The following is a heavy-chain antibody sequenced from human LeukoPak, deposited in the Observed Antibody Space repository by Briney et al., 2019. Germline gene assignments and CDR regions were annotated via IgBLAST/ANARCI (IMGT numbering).Heavy chain of an antibody. V-gene: IGHV4-34*01. CDR3: VRGSRVYCGGDCYYY. CDR2: INPSGST. J-gene: IGHJ4*02. CDR1: GGSFSGYY. Sequence: SETLSLTCTVFGGSFSGYYWSWIRQPPDKGLEWIGEINPSGSTNYNPSLKTRVTIPTDTSKNHFSLNLNSVTAADTGVYYCVRGSRVYCGGDCYYYWGQGTMVTVSS. D-gene: IGHD2-21*02.